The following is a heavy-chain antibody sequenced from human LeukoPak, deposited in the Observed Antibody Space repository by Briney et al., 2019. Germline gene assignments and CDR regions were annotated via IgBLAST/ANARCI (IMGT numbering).Heavy chain of an antibody. D-gene: IGHD6-13*01. Sequence: ASVTVSCKASGYTFISYDINWVRQATGQGLEWMGWMNPNSGNTGYAQKFQGRVTITRNTSISTAYMELSSLRSEDTAVYYCARGLYSSSWGRSLETFDIWGQGTMVTVSS. CDR2: MNPNSGNT. CDR3: ARGLYSSSWGRSLETFDI. V-gene: IGHV1-8*03. J-gene: IGHJ3*02. CDR1: GYTFISYD.